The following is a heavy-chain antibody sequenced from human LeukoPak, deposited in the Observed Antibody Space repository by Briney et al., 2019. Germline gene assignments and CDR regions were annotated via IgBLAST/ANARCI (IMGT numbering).Heavy chain of an antibody. J-gene: IGHJ4*02. CDR2: IKQDGSEK. V-gene: IGHV3-7*01. D-gene: IGHD3-10*01. CDR1: GFTFSSYW. CDR3: ARFSPEFHSDY. Sequence: GGSLRLSCAASGFTFSSYWMSWVRQALGKGLEWVANIKQDGSEKYYVDSVKGRFTISRGNAKNSLYLQMNSLRAEDTAVYYCARFSPEFHSDYWGQGTLVTVSS.